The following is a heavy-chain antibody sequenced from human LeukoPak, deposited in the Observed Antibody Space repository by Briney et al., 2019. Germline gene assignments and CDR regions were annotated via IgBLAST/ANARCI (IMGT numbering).Heavy chain of an antibody. D-gene: IGHD3-9*01. CDR1: GFTVSSNY. V-gene: IGHV3-48*04. J-gene: IGHJ3*02. CDR2: ISSSGSTI. Sequence: GGSLRLSCAASGFTVSSNYMNRVHQAPGKGLEWVSYISSSGSTIYYADSVKGRFTISRDNAKNSLYLQMNSLRAEDTAVYYCARDWYDNSDAFDIWGQGTMVTVSS. CDR3: ARDWYDNSDAFDI.